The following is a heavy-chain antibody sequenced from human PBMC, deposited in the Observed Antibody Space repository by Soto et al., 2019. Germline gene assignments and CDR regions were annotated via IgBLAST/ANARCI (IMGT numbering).Heavy chain of an antibody. CDR2: IKQDGSEK. Sequence: GGSLRLSCAASGFTFSSYWMSWVRQAPGKGLEWVANIKQDGSEKYYVDSVKGRFTXPRXXXXXXXXXXXXXXXAEDXXXXXXXXXXXXXVYDYIWGAAFAFDIWGQGTMVTVSS. V-gene: IGHV3-7*01. D-gene: IGHD3-16*01. J-gene: IGHJ3*02. CDR1: GFTFSSYW. CDR3: XXXXXXXVYDYIWGAAFAFDI.